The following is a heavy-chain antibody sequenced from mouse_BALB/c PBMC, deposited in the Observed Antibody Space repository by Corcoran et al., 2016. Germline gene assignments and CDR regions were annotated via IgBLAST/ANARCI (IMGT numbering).Heavy chain of an antibody. V-gene: IGHV3-6*02. CDR3: AREVYYGSSYCFAY. J-gene: IGHJ3*01. Sequence: DVQLQESGPGLVKPSQSLSLTCSVTGYSITSGFYLNWIRQFPGNKLEWMGYIGYDGNNNYNPSLKNRVSITRDTSKNQFFLNLNSVTTEDTATYYCAREVYYGSSYCFAYWGQGTLVTVSA. CDR1: GYSITSGFY. D-gene: IGHD1-1*01. CDR2: IGYDGNN.